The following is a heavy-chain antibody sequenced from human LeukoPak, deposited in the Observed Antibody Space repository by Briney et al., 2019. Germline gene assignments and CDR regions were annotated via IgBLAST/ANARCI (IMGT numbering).Heavy chain of an antibody. CDR2: IKQDGSEK. Sequence: GGSLRPSCAASGFTFSSYWMSWVRQAPGKGLEWVANIKQDGSEKYYVDSVKGRFTISRDNAKNSLYLQMNSLRAEDTAVYYCARRTLWFGELLGAFDIWGQGTMVTVSS. CDR1: GFTFSSYW. V-gene: IGHV3-7*01. D-gene: IGHD3-10*01. J-gene: IGHJ3*02. CDR3: ARRTLWFGELLGAFDI.